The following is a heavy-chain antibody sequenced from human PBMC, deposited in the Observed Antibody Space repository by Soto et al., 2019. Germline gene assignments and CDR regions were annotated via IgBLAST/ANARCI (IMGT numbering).Heavy chain of an antibody. Sequence: SVTLTLTCTVSGGSISSSSYYWGWIRQPPWKGLEWIGSIYYSGSTYYNPSLKSRVTISVDTSKNQFSLKLSSVTAADTAVYYCARHPLTLQQLVRSASWFDPWGQGTLVTAPQ. CDR1: GGSISSSSYY. V-gene: IGHV4-39*01. CDR2: IYYSGST. J-gene: IGHJ5*02. CDR3: ARHPLTLQQLVRSASWFDP. D-gene: IGHD6-6*01.